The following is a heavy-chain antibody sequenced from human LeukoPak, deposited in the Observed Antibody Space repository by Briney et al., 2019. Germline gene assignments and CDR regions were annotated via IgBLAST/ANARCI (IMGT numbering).Heavy chain of an antibody. J-gene: IGHJ4*02. CDR3: ATRSRRPSGYSYGY. Sequence: AETLSLTCIVSGGSISSSSYYWGWIRQPPGKGLEWFVSIYYSGSTYYNPSLKSRVTISVDTSKNQFSVKLSSVTAADTAVYYCATRSRRPSGYSYGYRGQGTLVTVSS. V-gene: IGHV4-39*07. CDR1: GGSISSSSYY. D-gene: IGHD5-18*01. CDR2: IYYSGST.